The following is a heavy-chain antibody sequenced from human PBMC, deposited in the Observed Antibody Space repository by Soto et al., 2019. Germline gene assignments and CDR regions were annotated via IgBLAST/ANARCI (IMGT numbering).Heavy chain of an antibody. CDR1: GFTFSSYA. CDR2: ISEDGVYT. J-gene: IGHJ3*01. Sequence: GGSLRLSCAASGFTFSSYAMSWVRQAPGEGLEWVSSISEDGVYTDYADSVKGRFTISRDNSKNTLYVQMTSLRAEDTAVYYCAKETSPNTYYTFDFWGQGTMVTVSS. D-gene: IGHD1-26*01. CDR3: AKETSPNTYYTFDF. V-gene: IGHV3-23*01.